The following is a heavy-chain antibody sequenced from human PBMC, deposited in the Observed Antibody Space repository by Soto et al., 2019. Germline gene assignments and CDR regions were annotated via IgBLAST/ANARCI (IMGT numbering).Heavy chain of an antibody. D-gene: IGHD3-9*01. CDR2: IYYSGST. V-gene: IGHV4-59*01. Sequence: SETLSLTCTVSGGSISSYYWSWIRQPPGKGLEWIGYIYYSGSTNYNPSLKSRVTILVDTSNNQFSLKLSSVTAADTAVYYWARSVEILTGFPDYYYYYMDVWGKGTTVTVSS. CDR3: ARSVEILTGFPDYYYYYMDV. J-gene: IGHJ6*03. CDR1: GGSISSYY.